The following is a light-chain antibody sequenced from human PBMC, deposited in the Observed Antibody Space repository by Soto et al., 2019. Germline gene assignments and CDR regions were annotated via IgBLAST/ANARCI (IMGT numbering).Light chain of an antibody. J-gene: IGKJ4*01. V-gene: IGKV3-15*01. CDR1: QSVSSN. CDR2: GAS. Sequence: EIVMTQSTATLSVSPGERATLSCRASQSVSSNLTWYQHKPGQAPRLLIYGASTRATGIPARFSGSGSGTEFTLTISSLQSEDFAVYYCQQYYNWPLTFGGGTKVEIK. CDR3: QQYYNWPLT.